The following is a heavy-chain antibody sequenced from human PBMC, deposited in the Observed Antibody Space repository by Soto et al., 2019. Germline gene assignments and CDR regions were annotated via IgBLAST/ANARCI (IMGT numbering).Heavy chain of an antibody. Sequence: GGSLRLSCAASGFTFDSCAMNWVRQAPGKGLEWVSTLSGSGDNTYYADSVKGRFTISRDNSKNMMYLQMSSLRAEDTAVYYCAKNRGLQYYFDYWGQGTLVTVSS. CDR1: GFTFDSCA. CDR3: AKNRGLQYYFDY. CDR2: LSGSGDNT. V-gene: IGHV3-23*01. J-gene: IGHJ4*02.